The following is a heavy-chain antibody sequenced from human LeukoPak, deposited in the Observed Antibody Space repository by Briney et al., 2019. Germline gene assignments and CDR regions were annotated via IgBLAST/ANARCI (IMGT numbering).Heavy chain of an antibody. CDR3: ATGAGSHSFDY. V-gene: IGHV3-23*01. CDR1: GFTFNTYA. Sequence: GGSLRLSCAASGFTFNTYAMSWVRQAPGKGLEWVSSISISGGSTYYADSVKGRFTISRDNSKNTLYLQMNSLRGEDTAVYYCATGAGSHSFDYWGQGTLVTVSS. CDR2: ISISGGST. J-gene: IGHJ4*02. D-gene: IGHD3-10*01.